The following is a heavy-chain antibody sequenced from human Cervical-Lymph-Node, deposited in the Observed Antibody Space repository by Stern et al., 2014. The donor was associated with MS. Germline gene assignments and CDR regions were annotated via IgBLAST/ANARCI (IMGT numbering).Heavy chain of an antibody. J-gene: IGHJ4*02. CDR1: GYSFTSYW. CDR2: IYPTDSTT. D-gene: IGHD6-13*01. CDR3: ARYTSNWYGPDY. Sequence: EVQLEESGAEVRKPGESLKISCRGSGYSFTSYWIGWVRQMPGKGLEWMGIIYPTDSTTEYSPSFQGRVTISADKSINTAYLQWSSLRAADSAIYYCARYTSNWYGPDYWGQGTLVTVSS. V-gene: IGHV5-51*01.